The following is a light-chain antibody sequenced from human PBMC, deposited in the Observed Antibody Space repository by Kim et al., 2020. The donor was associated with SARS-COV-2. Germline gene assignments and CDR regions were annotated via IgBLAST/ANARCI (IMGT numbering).Light chain of an antibody. J-gene: IGLJ2*01. CDR3: AVWDDSLNGVV. V-gene: IGLV1-44*01. Sequence: LTQPPSASGTPGQRVTISCSGSRSNIGSNSVNWYQQLPGTAPKLLIYRDDERPSGVPDRFSGSKSGASASVAISGLQSEDGADYYCAVWDDSLNGVVFGGGTQLTVL. CDR1: RSNIGSNS. CDR2: RDD.